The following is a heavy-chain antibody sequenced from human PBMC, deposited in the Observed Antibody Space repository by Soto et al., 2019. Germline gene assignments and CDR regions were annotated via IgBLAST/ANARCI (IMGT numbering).Heavy chain of an antibody. J-gene: IGHJ4*02. CDR2: IIPIFGTA. Sequence: SVKVSCKASGGTLNSCASSWVRQAPGQGLEWMGGIIPIFGTANYAQKFQGRVTITADESTSTAYMELSSLRSEDTAVYYCASSYYDSSGYSDYWGQGTLVTVSS. V-gene: IGHV1-69*13. CDR1: GGTLNSCA. D-gene: IGHD3-22*01. CDR3: ASSYYDSSGYSDY.